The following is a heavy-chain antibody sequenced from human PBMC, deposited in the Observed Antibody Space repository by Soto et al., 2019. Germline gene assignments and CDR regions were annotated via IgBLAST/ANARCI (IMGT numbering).Heavy chain of an antibody. CDR2: IYYSGST. Sequence: QVQLQESGPGLVKPSQTLSLTCTVSGGSISSGGYYWSWIRQHPGKGLEWIGYIYYSGSTYYNPSLKXRPTXLXNTSKSQFSRKLSSVTAADTAVYYCARVFGFGGMDVWGQGTTVTVSS. J-gene: IGHJ6*02. CDR3: ARVFGFGGMDV. V-gene: IGHV4-31*03. D-gene: IGHD3-10*01. CDR1: GGSISSGGYY.